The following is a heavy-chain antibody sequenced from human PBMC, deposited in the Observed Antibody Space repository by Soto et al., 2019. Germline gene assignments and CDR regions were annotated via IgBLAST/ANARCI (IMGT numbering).Heavy chain of an antibody. D-gene: IGHD3-10*01. J-gene: IGHJ4*02. V-gene: IGHV1-2*02. CDR2: INPNSGST. CDR1: GYTFTSYA. CDR3: ARASMVRGVTYYFDY. Sequence: ASVKVSCKASGYTFTSYAMHWVRQAPGQGLEWMGWINPNSGSTNYAQKFQGRATMTRDTSISTAYMELSRLRSDDTAVYYCARASMVRGVTYYFDYWGQGTLVTVSS.